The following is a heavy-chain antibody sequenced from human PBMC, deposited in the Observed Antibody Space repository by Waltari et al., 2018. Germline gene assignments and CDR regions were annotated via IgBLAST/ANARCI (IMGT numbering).Heavy chain of an antibody. Sequence: QLQLQESGPGLVKPSETLSLTCTVSGGSISSSSYYWGWIRQPPGKGLEWIGSIYYSGSTYSNPSIKSRVTISVDTSKNQFSLKLSSVTAADTAVYYCARLDSSGWYWGQGTLVTVSS. V-gene: IGHV4-39*01. J-gene: IGHJ4*02. CDR1: GGSISSSSYY. CDR2: IYYSGST. CDR3: ARLDSSGWY. D-gene: IGHD6-19*01.